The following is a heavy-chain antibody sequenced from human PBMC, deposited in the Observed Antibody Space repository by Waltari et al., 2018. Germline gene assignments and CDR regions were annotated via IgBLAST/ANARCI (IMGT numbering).Heavy chain of an antibody. Sequence: QVQLQESGPGLVKPSETLSLTCTVSGGSISSHYWSWIRQPPGKGLEWIGYIYYSGSTTYNPPRKMRVTISVETSKNQFSLRLSSVTAADTAVYYCARDLRYSGYDYGRYGMDVWGQGTTVTVSS. CDR2: IYYSGST. J-gene: IGHJ6*02. CDR3: ARDLRYSGYDYGRYGMDV. V-gene: IGHV4-59*11. D-gene: IGHD5-12*01. CDR1: GGSISSHY.